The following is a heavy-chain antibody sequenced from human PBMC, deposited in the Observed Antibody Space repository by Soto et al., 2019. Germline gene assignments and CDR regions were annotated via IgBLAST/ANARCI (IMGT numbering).Heavy chain of an antibody. D-gene: IGHD2-15*01. CDR1: GFTFSSYG. V-gene: IGHV3-30*03. CDR3: ALSPGGAFDI. CDR2: ISYDGSNK. J-gene: IGHJ3*02. Sequence: GGSLRLSCAASGFTFSSYGMHWVRQAPGKGLEWVAVISYDGSNKYYADSVKGRFTISRDNSKNTLYLQMNSLRAEDTAVYYCALSPGGAFDIWGQGTMVTVSS.